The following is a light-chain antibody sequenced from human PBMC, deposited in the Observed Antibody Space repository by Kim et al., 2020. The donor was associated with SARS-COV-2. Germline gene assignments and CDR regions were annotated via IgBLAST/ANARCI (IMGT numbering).Light chain of an antibody. CDR2: QDC. V-gene: IGLV3-1*01. J-gene: IGLJ2*01. CDR3: QAWDSSTVV. Sequence: ASPGQTASITCSGDKLGDKYACWYQQKPGQSPVLVIYQDCKRPSGIPERFSGSNSGNTATLTISGTQAMDEADYYCQAWDSSTVVFGGGTQLTVL. CDR1: KLGDKY.